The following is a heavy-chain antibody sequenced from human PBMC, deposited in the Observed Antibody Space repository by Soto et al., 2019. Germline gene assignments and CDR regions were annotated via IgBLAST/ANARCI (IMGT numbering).Heavy chain of an antibody. J-gene: IGHJ6*03. D-gene: IGHD2-15*01. CDR3: ARGDCVGGTCYSLAGSFYYYMDV. V-gene: IGHV3-74*01. CDR1: GFTFSNYW. Sequence: EMQLVESGGGLVQPGGSLRLSCAASGFTFSNYWMYWVRQAPGEGLVWVSRINSDGSVSSYADSVKGRLTISRDNVKNTLYLQMDSLRAEDTAVYYCARGDCVGGTCYSLAGSFYYYMDVWGKGTTVTVFS. CDR2: INSDGSVS.